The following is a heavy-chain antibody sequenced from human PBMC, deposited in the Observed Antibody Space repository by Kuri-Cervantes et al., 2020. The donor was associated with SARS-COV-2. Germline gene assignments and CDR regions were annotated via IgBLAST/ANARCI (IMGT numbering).Heavy chain of an antibody. V-gene: IGHV3-23*01. CDR3: AKDLSGSYYFDY. D-gene: IGHD1-26*01. CDR1: GFTFSSYA. CDR2: ISGSGGST. Sequence: GESLKISCAASGFTFSSYAMSWVRQAPGKGLEWVSAISGSGGSTYYADSVKGRFTISRDNSKNTLYLQMNSLRAEDTAVYCCAKDLSGSYYFDYWGQGTLVTVSS. J-gene: IGHJ4*02.